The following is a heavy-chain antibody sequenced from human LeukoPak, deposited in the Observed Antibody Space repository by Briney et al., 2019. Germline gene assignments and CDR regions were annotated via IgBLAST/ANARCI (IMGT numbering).Heavy chain of an antibody. CDR1: GYTFTGYY. CDR3: ATQYYYDSSGLRFDY. D-gene: IGHD3-22*01. J-gene: IGHJ4*02. V-gene: IGHV1-2*02. Sequence: ASVKVSCMASGYTFTGYYMHWVRQAPGQGLEWMGWINPNSGGTNYAQKFQGRVTMTRDTSISTAYMELSRLRSDDTAVYYCATQYYYDSSGLRFDYWGQGTLVTVSS. CDR2: INPNSGGT.